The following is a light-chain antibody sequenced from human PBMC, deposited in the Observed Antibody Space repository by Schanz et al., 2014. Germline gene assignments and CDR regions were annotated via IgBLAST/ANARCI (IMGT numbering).Light chain of an antibody. CDR1: QSVSSSY. CDR2: RAS. Sequence: EIVLTQSPATLSLSPGERATLSCRASQSVSSSYLAWYQQKPGQAPRLLIYRASSRATGIPDRFSGSGSGTDYTLTISRLEPEDFAVYYCQQYGRSSWTFGQGTKVEIK. V-gene: IGKV3-20*01. CDR3: QQYGRSSWT. J-gene: IGKJ1*01.